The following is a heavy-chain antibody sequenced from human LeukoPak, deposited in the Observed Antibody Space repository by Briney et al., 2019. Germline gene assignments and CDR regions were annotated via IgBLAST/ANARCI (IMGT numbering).Heavy chain of an antibody. Sequence: ASVKVSCKASGYTFTGYYMHWVRQAPGQGLEWMGWISAYNGNTNYAQKLQGRVTMTTDTSTSTAYMELRSLRSDDTAVYYCARLAAVYYYYYYYMDVWGKGTTVTVSS. V-gene: IGHV1-18*04. CDR1: GYTFTGYY. D-gene: IGHD6-25*01. CDR3: ARLAAVYYYYYYYMDV. CDR2: ISAYNGNT. J-gene: IGHJ6*03.